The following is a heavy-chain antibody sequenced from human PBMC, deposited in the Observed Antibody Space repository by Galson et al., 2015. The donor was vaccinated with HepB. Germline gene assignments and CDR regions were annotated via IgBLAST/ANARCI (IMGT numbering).Heavy chain of an antibody. Sequence: ATLSLTCTVSGASITSFTYYWAWIRQPPGKGLEWIGSISYSGSTDYNPSLKSRVTISRDTSKSQLSLNVRSLTASDTAVYYCAMTQWLVQKTSESWGQGTLVIVSS. V-gene: IGHV4-39*07. J-gene: IGHJ4*02. D-gene: IGHD6-19*01. CDR1: GASITSFTYY. CDR3: AMTQWLVQKTSES. CDR2: ISYSGST.